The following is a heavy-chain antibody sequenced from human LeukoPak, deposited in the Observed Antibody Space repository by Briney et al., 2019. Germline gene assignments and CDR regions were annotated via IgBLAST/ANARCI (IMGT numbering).Heavy chain of an antibody. D-gene: IGHD1-26*01. V-gene: IGHV1-69*02. J-gene: IGHJ4*02. CDR1: GGTFSSYT. CDR3: ARSPSGSYYNFDY. CDR2: IIPILGIA. Sequence: SVKVSCKASGGTFSSYTISWVRQAPGQGLEWVGRIIPILGIANYAQKFQGRVTITADKSTSTAYMELSSLRSEDTAVYYCARSPSGSYYNFDYWGQGTLVTVSS.